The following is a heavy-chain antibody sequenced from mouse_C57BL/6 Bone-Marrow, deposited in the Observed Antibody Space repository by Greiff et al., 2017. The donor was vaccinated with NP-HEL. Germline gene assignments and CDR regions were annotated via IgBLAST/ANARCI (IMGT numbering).Heavy chain of an antibody. Sequence: QVQLKESGPALVQPSQSLSITCTVSGFSLTSYGVHWVRQSPGKGLEWLGVIWSGGSTDYNAAFISRLSISKDNSKSQVFFKMNSLQADDTAIYYCASPITTVVALYAMDYWGQGTSVTVSS. D-gene: IGHD1-1*01. CDR3: ASPITTVVALYAMDY. CDR1: GFSLTSYG. V-gene: IGHV2-2*01. J-gene: IGHJ4*01. CDR2: IWSGGST.